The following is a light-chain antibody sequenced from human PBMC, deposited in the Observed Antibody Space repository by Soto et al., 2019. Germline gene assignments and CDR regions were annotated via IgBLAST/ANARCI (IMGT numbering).Light chain of an antibody. CDR1: SSDVGSYNL. CDR2: EGS. Sequence: QSALTQPASVSGSPGLSITISCTGTSSDVGSYNLVSWYQQHPGKAPKLMIYEGSKRPSGVSNRFSGSKSGNTASLTISGLQAEDEADYYCCSYAGSSTFGVFGGGTQLTVL. CDR3: CSYAGSSTFGV. V-gene: IGLV2-23*03. J-gene: IGLJ2*01.